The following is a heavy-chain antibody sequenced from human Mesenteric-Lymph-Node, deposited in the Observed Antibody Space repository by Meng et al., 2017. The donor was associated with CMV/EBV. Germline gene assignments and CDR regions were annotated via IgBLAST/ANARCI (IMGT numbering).Heavy chain of an antibody. J-gene: IGHJ4*02. Sequence: QVQLRQWRAGLLKPSETLSVTCAVYGGSFSGYYWNWIRQSPENGLEWIGEINHRGSPTYNPSFTSRIIISVDTSTNQISLNMSSANAADTAVYYCARGSSYDILTGYFDYWGQGALVTVSS. CDR2: INHRGSP. CDR3: ARGSSYDILTGYFDY. V-gene: IGHV4-34*01. D-gene: IGHD3-9*01. CDR1: GGSFSGYY.